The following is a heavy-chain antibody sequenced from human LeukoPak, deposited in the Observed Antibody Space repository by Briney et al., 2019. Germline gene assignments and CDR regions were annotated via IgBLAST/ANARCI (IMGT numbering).Heavy chain of an antibody. V-gene: IGHV3-23*01. CDR3: AKNSFGHYYYYYMDV. CDR2: ISGSGGST. CDR1: GFTFSSYA. D-gene: IGHD3-16*01. Sequence: PGGSLRLSCAASGFTFSSYAMSWVRQAPGKGLEWVSAISGSGGSTYCADSVKGRFTISRDNSKNTLYLQMNSLRAEDTAVYYCAKNSFGHYYYYYMDVWGKGTTVTVSS. J-gene: IGHJ6*03.